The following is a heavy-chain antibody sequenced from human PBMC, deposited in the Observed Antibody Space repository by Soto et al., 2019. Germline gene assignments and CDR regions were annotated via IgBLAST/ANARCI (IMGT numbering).Heavy chain of an antibody. CDR2: ISASGGNA. CDR1: GFTFSNYA. CDR3: SNWREGSADYFDS. J-gene: IGHJ4*02. Sequence: EVRLLESGGGLVQPGGSLRLSCAASGFTFSNYAMSWARQTPGTGLEWVSAISASGGNAYYADPVKGRFTISRDNSKNTVYLQMNSLRVEDTAIYSCSNWREGSADYFDSWGQGTLVTVSS. V-gene: IGHV3-23*01.